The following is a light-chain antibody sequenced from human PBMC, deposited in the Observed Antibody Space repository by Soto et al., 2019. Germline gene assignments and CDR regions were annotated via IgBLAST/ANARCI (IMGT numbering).Light chain of an antibody. CDR3: SSYTSSSTWV. V-gene: IGLV2-14*01. J-gene: IGLJ3*02. Sequence: QSALTQPASVSGSPGQSFTISCTGTSSDVGGYNYVSWYQQHPGKAPKVMIYEVSNRPSGVSNRFSGSKSGNTASLTISGLQAEDEADYYCSSYTSSSTWVFGGGTQLTVL. CDR1: SSDVGGYNY. CDR2: EVS.